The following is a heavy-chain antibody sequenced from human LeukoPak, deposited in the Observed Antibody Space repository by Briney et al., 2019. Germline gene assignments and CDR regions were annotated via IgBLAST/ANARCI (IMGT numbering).Heavy chain of an antibody. CDR3: VSPRGFSYGYFDY. D-gene: IGHD5-18*01. J-gene: IGHJ4*02. V-gene: IGHV4-39*01. CDR1: GGSISSSSAY. CDR2: SYYSKNT. Sequence: SEPLSLTCTVSGGSISSSSAYWGWIRQPPGKGLEWIGSSYYSKNTYYNPSLKRRLTISAATSQNQFSLTLGSVSATDTAVYYCVSPRGFSYGYFDYWGQGTLVTVSS.